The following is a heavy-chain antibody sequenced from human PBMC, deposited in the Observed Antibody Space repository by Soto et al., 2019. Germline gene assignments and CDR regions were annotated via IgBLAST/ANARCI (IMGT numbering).Heavy chain of an antibody. CDR3: ARALSKWLVGSAFDI. J-gene: IGHJ3*02. V-gene: IGHV3-20*04. CDR2: INWNGGST. Sequence: GGSLRLSCAASGFTFDDYGMSWVRQAPGKGLEWVSGINWNGGSTGYADSVKGRFTISRDNAKNSLYLQMNSLRAEDTALYYCARALSKWLVGSAFDIWGQGTMVTVSS. CDR1: GFTFDDYG. D-gene: IGHD6-19*01.